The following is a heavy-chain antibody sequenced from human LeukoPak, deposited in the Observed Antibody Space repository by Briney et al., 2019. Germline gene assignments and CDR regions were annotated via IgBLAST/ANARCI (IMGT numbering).Heavy chain of an antibody. CDR2: IRYDGSNK. J-gene: IGHJ4*02. D-gene: IGHD5-18*01. CDR3: AKDLVGEGYSYGPGDY. Sequence: GGSLRLSCAASGFTFSSYGMHWVRQAPGEGLEWVAFIRYDGSNKYYADSVKGRFTISRDNSKNTLYLQMNSLRAEDTAVYYCAKDLVGEGYSYGPGDYWGQRTLVTVSS. V-gene: IGHV3-30*02. CDR1: GFTFSSYG.